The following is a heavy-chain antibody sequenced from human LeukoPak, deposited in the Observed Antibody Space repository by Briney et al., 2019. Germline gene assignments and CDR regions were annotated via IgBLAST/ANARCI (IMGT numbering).Heavy chain of an antibody. CDR3: AKDRSSTTSCSNY. J-gene: IGHJ4*02. CDR2: VTGSSSNT. D-gene: IGHD2-2*01. CDR1: GFNFSNYA. V-gene: IGHV3-23*01. Sequence: GGSLRLSCAASGFNFSNYAMTWVRQAPGKGLEWVSVVTGSSSNTYYADSVKSRFTISRDNSENMLYLEMNSLRVEDTAIYYCAKDRSSTTSCSNYWGRGTLVTVSS.